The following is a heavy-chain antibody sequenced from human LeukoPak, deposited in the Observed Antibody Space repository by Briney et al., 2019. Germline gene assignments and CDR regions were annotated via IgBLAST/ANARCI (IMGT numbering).Heavy chain of an antibody. J-gene: IGHJ4*02. CDR1: KFIFSSYA. V-gene: IGHV3-23*01. CDR3: ANGRYDSSGYCLDF. Sequence: PGGSLRLSCAASKFIFSSYAMSWVRQAPGKGLEWVSGISGSGRSTYYADSVKGRFTISRDNSNNTLYLQMNSLRAEDMAVYYCANGRYDSSGYCLDFWGQGTLVTVSS. D-gene: IGHD3-22*01. CDR2: ISGSGRST.